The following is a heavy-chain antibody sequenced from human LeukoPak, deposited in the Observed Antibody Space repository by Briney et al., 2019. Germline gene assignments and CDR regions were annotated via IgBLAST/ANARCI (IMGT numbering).Heavy chain of an antibody. V-gene: IGHV4-34*01. D-gene: IGHD3-22*01. CDR3: GRHRPEWLLLTGNWFDP. J-gene: IGHJ5*02. Sequence: PSETLSLTCAVYGGSFSGYYWSWIRQPPGKGLEWIGEINHSGSTNYNPSLKSRVTISVDTSKNQFSLKLSSVTGADTAVYYWGRHRPEWLLLTGNWFDPWGQGTLVTVSS. CDR1: GGSFSGYY. CDR2: INHSGST.